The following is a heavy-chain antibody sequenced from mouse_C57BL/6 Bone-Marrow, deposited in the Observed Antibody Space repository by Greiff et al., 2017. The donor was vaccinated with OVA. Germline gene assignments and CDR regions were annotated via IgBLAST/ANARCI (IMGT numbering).Heavy chain of an antibody. J-gene: IGHJ1*03. CDR1: GYTFTSYW. Sequence: QVQLQQSGAELVKPGASVKLSCKASGYTFTSYWMHWVKQRPGRGLEWIGRIDPNSGGTKYNEKFKSKATLTVDKPSSTAYMQLSSLTSEDSAVYYCARGGGIITTVVAPYWYFDVWGTGTTVTVSS. D-gene: IGHD1-1*01. CDR2: IDPNSGGT. V-gene: IGHV1-72*01. CDR3: ARGGGIITTVVAPYWYFDV.